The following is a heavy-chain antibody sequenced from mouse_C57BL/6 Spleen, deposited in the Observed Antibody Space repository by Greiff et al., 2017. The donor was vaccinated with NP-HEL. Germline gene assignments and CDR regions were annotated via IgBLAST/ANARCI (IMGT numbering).Heavy chain of an antibody. CDR2: IYPGSGST. V-gene: IGHV1-55*01. D-gene: IGHD2-12*01. J-gene: IGHJ3*01. CDR1: GYTFTSYW. CDR3: ARRDYSNDGGFAY. Sequence: QVQLQQPGAELVKPGASVKMSCKASGYTFTSYWITWVKQRPGQGLEWIGDIYPGSGSTNYNEKFKSKATLTVDTSSSTAYMQLSSLTSEDSGVYYWARRDYSNDGGFAYWGQGTLVTVSA.